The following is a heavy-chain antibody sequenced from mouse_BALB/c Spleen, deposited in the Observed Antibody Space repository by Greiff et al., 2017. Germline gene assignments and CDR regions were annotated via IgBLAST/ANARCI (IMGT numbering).Heavy chain of an antibody. Sequence: QVQLKQSGAELVKPGASVKLSCKASGYTFTSYYMYWVKQRPGQGLEWIGEINPSNGGTNFNEKFKSKATLTVDKSSSTAYMQLSSLTSEDSAVYYCTRFGGSPLYAMDYWGQGTSVTVSS. CDR2: INPSNGGT. CDR1: GYTFTSYY. V-gene: IGHV1S81*02. CDR3: TRFGGSPLYAMDY. J-gene: IGHJ4*01. D-gene: IGHD1-1*01.